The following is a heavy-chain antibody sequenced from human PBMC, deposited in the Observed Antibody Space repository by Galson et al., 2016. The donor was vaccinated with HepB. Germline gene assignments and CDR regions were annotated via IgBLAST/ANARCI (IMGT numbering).Heavy chain of an antibody. CDR3: AKPRGSHGYFDY. Sequence: SVKVSCKASGGTFSNFAISWVRQAPGQGPEWMGGIMPLYGTPNYAQNFQGGLTISADESTTTAYMELSSLRSEDTAVYYCAKPRGSHGYFDYWGQGTLVTVSP. V-gene: IGHV1-69*13. D-gene: IGHD3-10*01. J-gene: IGHJ4*02. CDR2: IMPLYGTP. CDR1: GGTFSNFA.